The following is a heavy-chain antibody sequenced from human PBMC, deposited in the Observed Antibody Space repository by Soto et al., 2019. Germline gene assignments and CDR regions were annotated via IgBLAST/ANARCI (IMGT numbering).Heavy chain of an antibody. D-gene: IGHD6-13*01. CDR3: AKDQGSSWYEIDY. CDR2: ISGSGGST. CDR1: GFTFSNYA. Sequence: EVPLLESGGGLVQPGGSLRLSCAASGFTFSNYAVTWVRQAPGKGLEWVSTISGSGGSTYYADSVKGRFTISRDNSKNKLYLKMNSLRAEDTAVYYCAKDQGSSWYEIDYWGQGTLVTVSS. J-gene: IGHJ4*02. V-gene: IGHV3-23*01.